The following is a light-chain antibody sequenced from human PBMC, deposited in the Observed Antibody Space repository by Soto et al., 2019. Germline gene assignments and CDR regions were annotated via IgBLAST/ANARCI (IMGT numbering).Light chain of an antibody. Sequence: QSALTQPPSASGSLGQSVTISCTGTSSEVGGYNCVSWHQQHPGKAPKVMIYEVTKRPPGVPDRFSGSKSGNTASLTVSGLQAEDEADYSGNSFAGGGNPGLLGGGTKLTVL. CDR1: SSEVGGYNC. CDR3: NSFAGGGNPGL. J-gene: IGLJ2*01. V-gene: IGLV2-8*01. CDR2: EVT.